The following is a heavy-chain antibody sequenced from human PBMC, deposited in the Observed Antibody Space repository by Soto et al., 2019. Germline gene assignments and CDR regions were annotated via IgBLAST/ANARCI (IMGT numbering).Heavy chain of an antibody. J-gene: IGHJ6*03. Sequence: GGSLRLSCVASGFTFSSYAMSWVRQAPGKGLEWVSAISGSGGSTYYADSVKGRFTISRDNSKNTLYLQMNSLRAEDTAVYYCAKDTAMVVSDYYYYMDVWGKGTTVTGSS. CDR3: AKDTAMVVSDYYYYMDV. CDR2: ISGSGGST. V-gene: IGHV3-23*01. D-gene: IGHD5-18*01. CDR1: GFTFSSYA.